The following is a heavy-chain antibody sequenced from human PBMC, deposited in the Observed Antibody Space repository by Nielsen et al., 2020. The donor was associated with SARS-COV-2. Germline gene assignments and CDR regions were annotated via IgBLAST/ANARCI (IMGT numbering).Heavy chain of an antibody. J-gene: IGHJ6*02. D-gene: IGHD6-19*01. CDR3: ARAPISHIAVADAGMDV. Sequence: ASVKVSCKASGYTFTSYGISWVRQAPGQGLEWMGWISAYNGNTNYAQKLQGRVTMTTDTSTSTAYMELSSLRSEDTAVYYCARAPISHIAVADAGMDVWGQGTTVTVSS. CDR2: ISAYNGNT. CDR1: GYTFTSYG. V-gene: IGHV1-18*01.